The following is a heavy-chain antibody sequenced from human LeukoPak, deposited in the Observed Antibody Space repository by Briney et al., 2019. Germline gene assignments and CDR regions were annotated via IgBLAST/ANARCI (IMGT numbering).Heavy chain of an antibody. CDR3: AKDLMYYFDY. CDR2: ISYDGSNK. D-gene: IGHD2-8*01. V-gene: IGHV3-30*18. CDR1: GFTFSSYG. Sequence: PGGSLRLSCAASGFTFSSYGMHWVRQAPGKGLEWLAVISYDGSNKYYADSVKGRFTISRDNSKNTLYLQMNSLRAEDTAVYHCAKDLMYYFDYWGQGTPVTVSS. J-gene: IGHJ4*02.